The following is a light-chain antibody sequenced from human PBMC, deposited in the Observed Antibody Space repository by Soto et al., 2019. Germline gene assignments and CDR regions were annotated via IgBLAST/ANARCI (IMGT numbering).Light chain of an antibody. Sequence: QSAMTQPASVSGSPGQSITISCTGSSSDVGDYNYVSWYQQHPGKAPKLMIYEVSNRPSGISNRFSGSKSGNTASLTISGLQAEDEAAYYCSSYTTSIVLFGGGTKRTVL. V-gene: IGLV2-14*01. J-gene: IGLJ2*01. CDR1: SSDVGDYNY. CDR3: SSYTTSIVL. CDR2: EVS.